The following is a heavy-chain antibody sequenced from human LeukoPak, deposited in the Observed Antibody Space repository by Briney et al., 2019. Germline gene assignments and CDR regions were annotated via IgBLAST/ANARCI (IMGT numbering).Heavy chain of an antibody. CDR3: ARSIAASGGYSGMDV. CDR1: GYIFISHD. Sequence: GASVKVSCKASGYIFISHDINWVRQATGQGLEWMGWMNPNSGNTGYGQKFQGRVTMTRNTSISTAYMELSSLRSEDTAVYYCARSIAASGGYSGMDVWGQGTTVTVSS. J-gene: IGHJ6*02. V-gene: IGHV1-8*01. D-gene: IGHD6-6*01. CDR2: MNPNSGNT.